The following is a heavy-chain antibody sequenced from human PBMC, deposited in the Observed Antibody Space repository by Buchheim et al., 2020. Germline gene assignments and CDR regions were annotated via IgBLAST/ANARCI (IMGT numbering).Heavy chain of an antibody. CDR2: IYSGGST. D-gene: IGHD3-3*01. Sequence: EVQLVETGGGLIQPGGSLRLSCAASGFTISGNYMSWVRQAPGKGLEWVSVIYSGGSTYYADSVKGRFTISRDNSKNALFLQMNSLRAEDTAVYYCARDSVTIFDKYYGMDVWGQGTT. V-gene: IGHV3-53*02. J-gene: IGHJ6*02. CDR3: ARDSVTIFDKYYGMDV. CDR1: GFTISGNY.